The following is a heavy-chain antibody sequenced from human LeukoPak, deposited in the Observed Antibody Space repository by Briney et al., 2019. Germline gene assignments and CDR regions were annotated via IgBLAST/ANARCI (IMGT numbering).Heavy chain of an antibody. Sequence: PGGSQRLSCAASGFTFSSYSMNWVRQAPGKGLEWVSSISSSSSYIYYADSVKGRFTISRDNAKNSLYLQMNSLRAEDTAVYYCARDGRGMATEKYYYYGMDVWGQGTTVTVSS. V-gene: IGHV3-21*01. CDR2: ISSSSSYI. J-gene: IGHJ6*02. CDR1: GFTFSSYS. D-gene: IGHD5-24*01. CDR3: ARDGRGMATEKYYYYGMDV.